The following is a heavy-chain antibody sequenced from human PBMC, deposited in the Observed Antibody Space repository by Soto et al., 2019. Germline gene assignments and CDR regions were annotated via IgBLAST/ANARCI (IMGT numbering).Heavy chain of an antibody. CDR1: GYTFSGHY. D-gene: IGHD6-13*01. Sequence: QVQLVQSGAEVRKPGASVKVSCNVTGYTFSGHYLHWVRQAPGQGLEWMGWINPKSGGTNYAQKFQDRVTMTADTSVSAASMELTSLRYADTAVFYCARGLYSSPTYFFDSWGQGTLVTVSS. V-gene: IGHV1-2*02. CDR2: INPKSGGT. J-gene: IGHJ4*02. CDR3: ARGLYSSPTYFFDS.